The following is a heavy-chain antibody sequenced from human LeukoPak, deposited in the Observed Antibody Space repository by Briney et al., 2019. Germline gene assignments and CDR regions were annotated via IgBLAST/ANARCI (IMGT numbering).Heavy chain of an antibody. CDR2: IYSGGST. CDR1: GFTVSSNY. CDR3: AREQALGAFDI. V-gene: IGHV3-66*01. J-gene: IGHJ3*02. D-gene: IGHD7-27*01. Sequence: GGSLRLSCAASGFTVSSNYMSWVRQAPGKGLEWVSVIYSGGSTYYADSVKGGFTISRDNSKNTLYLQMNSLRAEDTAVYYCAREQALGAFDIWGQGTMVTVSS.